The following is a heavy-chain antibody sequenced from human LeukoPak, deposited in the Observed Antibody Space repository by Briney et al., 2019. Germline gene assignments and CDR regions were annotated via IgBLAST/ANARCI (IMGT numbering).Heavy chain of an antibody. Sequence: PSETLSLTCAVSGYSISSGYYWGWIRQPPGKGLEWIGRIYHSGSTYYNPSLKSRVTISVDTSKNQFSLKLSSVTAADTAVYYCASTIAAAANFDYWGQGTLVTVSS. V-gene: IGHV4-38-2*01. J-gene: IGHJ4*02. CDR3: ASTIAAAANFDY. D-gene: IGHD6-13*01. CDR2: IYHSGST. CDR1: GYSISSGYY.